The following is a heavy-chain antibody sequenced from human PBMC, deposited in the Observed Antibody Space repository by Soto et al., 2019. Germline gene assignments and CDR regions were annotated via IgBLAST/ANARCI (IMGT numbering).Heavy chain of an antibody. CDR2: ISAYNGNT. CDR3: ARGRVRGTTQGAQWYFDR. V-gene: IGHV1-18*01. CDR1: GYTFTSYG. J-gene: IGHJ2*01. Sequence: QVQLVQSGAEVKKPGASVKVSCKASGYTFTSYGISWVRQAPGQGLEWMGWISAYNGNTNYAQKLQGRVTMTTDTSTSTTYRERRSLTSDDTAVYYGARGRVRGTTQGAQWYFDRWGRGTLCTVAS. D-gene: IGHD3-10*01.